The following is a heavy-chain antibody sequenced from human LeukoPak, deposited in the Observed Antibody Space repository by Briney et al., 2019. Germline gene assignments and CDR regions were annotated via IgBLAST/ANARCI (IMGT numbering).Heavy chain of an antibody. CDR3: ARVPIQLWSKGNPPFDY. CDR1: GGSFSGYY. J-gene: IGHJ4*02. Sequence: SETLSLTCAVYGGSFSGYYWSWIRQPPGKGLERTGEINHSGSTNYNPSLKSRVTISVDTSKNQFSLKLSSVTAADTAVYYCARVPIQLWSKGNPPFDYWGQGTLVTVSS. D-gene: IGHD5-18*01. V-gene: IGHV4-34*01. CDR2: INHSGST.